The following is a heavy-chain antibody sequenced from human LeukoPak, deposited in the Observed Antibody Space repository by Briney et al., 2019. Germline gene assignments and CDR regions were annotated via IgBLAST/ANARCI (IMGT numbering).Heavy chain of an antibody. D-gene: IGHD4-17*01. CDR1: GFTFSSYA. V-gene: IGHV3-23*01. CDR2: ISGSGDTT. CDR3: AKVNTRGDYVPFDS. J-gene: IGHJ4*02. Sequence: GGSLRLSCAASGFTFSSYAMNWVRQAPGKGLEWVSAISGSGDTTYYADSVKGRFTISRDNSKNTLYPQMNSLRVEDTAVYHCAKVNTRGDYVPFDSWGQGTLVTVSS.